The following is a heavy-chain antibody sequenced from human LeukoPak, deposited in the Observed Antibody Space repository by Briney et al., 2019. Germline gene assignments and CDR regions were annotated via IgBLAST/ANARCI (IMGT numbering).Heavy chain of an antibody. CDR3: ATPAGYSSSWYSFDY. CDR2: ISWNSGSI. CDR1: GFTFDDYA. Sequence: GGSLRLSCAASGFTFDDYAMHWVRQAPGKGLEWVSGISWNSGSIGYADSVKGRFTISGDNAKNSLYLQMNSLRAEDTALYYCATPAGYSSSWYSFDYWGQGTLVTVSS. V-gene: IGHV3-9*01. J-gene: IGHJ4*02. D-gene: IGHD6-13*01.